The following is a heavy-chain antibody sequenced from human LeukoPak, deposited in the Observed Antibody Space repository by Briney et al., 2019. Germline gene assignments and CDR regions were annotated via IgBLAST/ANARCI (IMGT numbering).Heavy chain of an antibody. V-gene: IGHV4-34*01. Sequence: SETLSLTCAVYGGSFSGYYWSWIRQPPGKGLGWIGEIEHSGSTNYNPSLKSRVTISVDTSKNQFSLKLSSVTAADTAVYYCARDVRNSDSWGQGTLVTVSS. CDR2: IEHSGST. J-gene: IGHJ4*02. CDR3: ARDVRNSDS. CDR1: GGSFSGYY. D-gene: IGHD1-14*01.